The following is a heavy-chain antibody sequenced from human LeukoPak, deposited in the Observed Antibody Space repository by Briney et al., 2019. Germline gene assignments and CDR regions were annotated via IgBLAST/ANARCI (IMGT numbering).Heavy chain of an antibody. Sequence: SVKVSCKASGYTFTSYDINWVRQATGQGLEWMGRIIPIFGTANYAQKFQGRVTITTDESTSTAYMELSSLRSEDTAVYYCARMRYDSSGYYKYYFDYWGQGTLVTVSS. V-gene: IGHV1-69*05. J-gene: IGHJ4*02. CDR3: ARMRYDSSGYYKYYFDY. CDR2: IIPIFGTA. D-gene: IGHD3-22*01. CDR1: GYTFTSYD.